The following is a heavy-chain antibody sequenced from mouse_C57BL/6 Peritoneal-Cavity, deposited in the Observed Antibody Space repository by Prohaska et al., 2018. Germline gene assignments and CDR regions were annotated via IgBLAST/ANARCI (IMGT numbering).Heavy chain of an antibody. CDR1: VFSLTSYG. J-gene: IGHJ1*03. CDR3: ARDYDWYFDV. Sequence: VQLKESGPGLVAPLHSLSITCTVSVFSLTSYGLHWVRQPPGKGLEWLVVIWSDGSTTYDSALKSRLSISKDNSKCQVFVKMNSLQTDDTGMYYCARDYDWYFDVWYTGTTITVSS. D-gene: IGHD2-4*01. V-gene: IGHV2-6*02. CDR2: IWSDGST.